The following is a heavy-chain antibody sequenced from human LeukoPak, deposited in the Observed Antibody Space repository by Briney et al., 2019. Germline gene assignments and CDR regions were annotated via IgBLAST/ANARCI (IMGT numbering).Heavy chain of an antibody. CDR2: IYSGGST. CDR3: ARVSPTYDHRFDY. V-gene: IGHV3-53*01. D-gene: IGHD3-16*01. J-gene: IGHJ4*02. Sequence: GGSLRLSCAASGFTVSSNYMSWVRQAPGKGLEWVSVIYSGGSTYYADSVKGRFTISRDNSKNTLYLQMNSLRAEDTAVYYCARVSPTYDHRFDYWGQGTLVTVSS. CDR1: GFTVSSNY.